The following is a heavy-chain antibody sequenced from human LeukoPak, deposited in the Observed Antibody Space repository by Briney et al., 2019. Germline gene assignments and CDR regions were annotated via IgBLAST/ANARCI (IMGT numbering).Heavy chain of an antibody. CDR3: ARDLVTVTKGFDI. V-gene: IGHV4-59*11. J-gene: IGHJ3*02. Sequence: PSETLSLTCAVSDDSFSSHYWTWIRQPPGKGLEWIGYISSIGSTSYNPSLKSRVTISIDTSKNQFSLKLTSVTAADTAVYYCARDLVTVTKGFDIWGQGTMVSVSS. D-gene: IGHD4-17*01. CDR2: ISSIGST. CDR1: DDSFSSHY.